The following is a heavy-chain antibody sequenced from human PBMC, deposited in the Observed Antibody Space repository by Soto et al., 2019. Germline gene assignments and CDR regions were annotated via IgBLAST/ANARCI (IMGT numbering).Heavy chain of an antibody. CDR1: GFTFSSYW. J-gene: IGHJ1*01. V-gene: IGHV3-74*01. D-gene: IGHD4-17*01. Sequence: EEQLVESGGGLVQPGGSLRLSCAASGFTFSSYWMHWVRQTPGKGLVWVSRINNDGSSTSYADSVKGRFTISRDNTKNTLYLFMNSLRAEDTAVYYCARDYGDYVGEEYFQHWGQGTLVTVSS. CDR2: INNDGSST. CDR3: ARDYGDYVGEEYFQH.